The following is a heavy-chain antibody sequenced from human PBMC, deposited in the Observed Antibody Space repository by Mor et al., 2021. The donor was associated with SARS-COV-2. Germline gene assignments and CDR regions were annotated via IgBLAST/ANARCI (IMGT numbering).Heavy chain of an antibody. CDR2: SGRT. V-gene: IGHV4-34*01. D-gene: IGHD3-16*01. Sequence: SGRTNYKPSLKRRVTNSLDTSKKQISLKLSPATAADTAVYYCAREGETGRLDYWGQGTLVTVSS. CDR3: AREGETGRLDY. J-gene: IGHJ4*02.